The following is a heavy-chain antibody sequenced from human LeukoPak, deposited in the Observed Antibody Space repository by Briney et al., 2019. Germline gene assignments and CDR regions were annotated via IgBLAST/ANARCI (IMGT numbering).Heavy chain of an antibody. V-gene: IGHV1-2*02. CDR3: ARDSPTSSYYYGSGNGRDY. CDR2: INPNSGGT. CDR1: GYTFTGYY. D-gene: IGHD3-10*01. Sequence: ASVKVSCKASGYTFTGYYMHWVRQAPGQGLEWMGWINPNSGGTNYAQKFQGRVTMTRDTSISTAYMELSRLRSDDTAVYYCARDSPTSSYYYGSGNGRDYRGQGTLVTVSS. J-gene: IGHJ4*02.